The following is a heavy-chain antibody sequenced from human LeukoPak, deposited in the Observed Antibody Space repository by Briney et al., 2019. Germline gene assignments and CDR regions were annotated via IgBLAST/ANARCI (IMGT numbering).Heavy chain of an antibody. Sequence: PGGSLRLSCAASGFTFSSYSMNWVRQAPGKGLEWVSSISSSSSYIYYADSVKGRFIISRDNAKNSLYLQMNSLRAEDTAVYYCAREDFVVVVAALDVWGKGTTVTVSS. CDR1: GFTFSSYS. J-gene: IGHJ6*04. CDR2: ISSSSSYI. CDR3: AREDFVVVVAALDV. V-gene: IGHV3-21*01. D-gene: IGHD2-15*01.